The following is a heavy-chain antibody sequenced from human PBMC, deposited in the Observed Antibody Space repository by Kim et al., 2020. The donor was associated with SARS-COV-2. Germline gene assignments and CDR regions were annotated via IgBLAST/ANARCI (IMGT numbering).Heavy chain of an antibody. J-gene: IGHJ4*02. Sequence: YRPSFQGHVTISADKSISTAYLQWSSLKASDTAMYYCARLHSSSWYGVDYWGQGTLVTVSS. CDR3: ARLHSSSWYGVDY. V-gene: IGHV5-10-1*01. D-gene: IGHD6-13*01.